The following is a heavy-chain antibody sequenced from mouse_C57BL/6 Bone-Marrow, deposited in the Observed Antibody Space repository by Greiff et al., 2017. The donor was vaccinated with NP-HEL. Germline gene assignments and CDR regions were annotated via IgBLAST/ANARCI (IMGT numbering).Heavy chain of an antibody. CDR2: ISYDGSN. D-gene: IGHD2-3*01. V-gene: IGHV3-6*01. CDR1: GYSITSGYY. CDR3: GYDGYFLYAMDY. Sequence: EVKVEESGPGLVKPSQSLSLTCSVTGYSITSGYYWNWIRQFPGNKLEWMGYISYDGSNNYNPSLKNRISITRDTSKNQFFLKLNSVTTEDTATYYCGYDGYFLYAMDYWGQGTSVTVSS. J-gene: IGHJ4*01.